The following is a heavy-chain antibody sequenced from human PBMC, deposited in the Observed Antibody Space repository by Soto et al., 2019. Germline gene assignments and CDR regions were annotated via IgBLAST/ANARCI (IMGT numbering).Heavy chain of an antibody. CDR2: IIAYNGNT. Sequence: QVQLVQSGAEVKKPGASVKVSCKASGYTFTSYGIILVRQAPGQGLEWMGWIIAYNGNTKYTQKLQGRVTMTTDTSTSTGYMELRSLRSDDTAVYYCARDLAVGLVDYWGQGTLVTVSS. J-gene: IGHJ4*02. CDR1: GYTFTSYG. CDR3: ARDLAVGLVDY. V-gene: IGHV1-18*01.